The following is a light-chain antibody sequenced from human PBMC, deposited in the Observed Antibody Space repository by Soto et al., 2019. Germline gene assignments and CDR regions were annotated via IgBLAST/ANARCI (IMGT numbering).Light chain of an antibody. J-gene: IGKJ1*01. CDR1: QSVSSY. CDR2: DAS. V-gene: IGKV3-11*01. Sequence: LFLTQSPATLSLSPVERATLSCMASQSVSSYLAWYQQKPGQAPRLLIYDASNRATGIPARFSGSGSGTDFTLTISSLEPEDFAVYYCQQRSNWPPWTFGQGTKVDIK. CDR3: QQRSNWPPWT.